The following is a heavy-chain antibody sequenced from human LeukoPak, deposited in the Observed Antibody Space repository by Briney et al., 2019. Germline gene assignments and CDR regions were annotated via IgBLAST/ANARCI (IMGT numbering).Heavy chain of an antibody. CDR2: ISYDGSNK. Sequence: PGGSLRLSCAASGFTFSSYAMHWVRQAPGKGLEWVAVISYDGSNKYYADSVKGRFTISRDNSKNTLYLQMNSLRAEDTAVYYCAKPLETGGDGVRTAFDIWGQGTMVTVSS. CDR3: AKPLETGGDGVRTAFDI. V-gene: IGHV3-30-3*02. D-gene: IGHD2-21*02. J-gene: IGHJ3*02. CDR1: GFTFSSYA.